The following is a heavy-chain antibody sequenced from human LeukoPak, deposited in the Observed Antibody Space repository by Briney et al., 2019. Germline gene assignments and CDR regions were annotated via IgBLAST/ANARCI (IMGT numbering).Heavy chain of an antibody. Sequence: GGSLRLSCAASGFTFSSYGMHWVRQAPGKGLEYVSGISNKGGSTYYADSVKGRFTISRDNSKNTLHLQMSSLRADDTAVYYCVKSGTWADFDSWGQGTLVTVSS. V-gene: IGHV3-64D*09. CDR2: ISNKGGST. J-gene: IGHJ4*02. CDR1: GFTFSSYG. CDR3: VKSGTWADFDS. D-gene: IGHD1-26*01.